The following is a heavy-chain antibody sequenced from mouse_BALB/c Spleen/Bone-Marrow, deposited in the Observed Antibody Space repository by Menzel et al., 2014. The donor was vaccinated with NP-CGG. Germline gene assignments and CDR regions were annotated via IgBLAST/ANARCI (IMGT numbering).Heavy chain of an antibody. CDR2: ISSGSSTV. CDR1: GFTFSSFG. Sequence: DVQLQESGGGLVQPGGSRKLSCAASGFTFSSFGMHWVRQAPEKGLEWVAYISSGSSTVYYADKVMGRFTISRDNPKNTLFLQMTSLRSEDTAMYYCARSGSSSGYFDYWGQGTTLTVSS. J-gene: IGHJ2*01. CDR3: ARSGSSSGYFDY. D-gene: IGHD1-1*01. V-gene: IGHV5-17*02.